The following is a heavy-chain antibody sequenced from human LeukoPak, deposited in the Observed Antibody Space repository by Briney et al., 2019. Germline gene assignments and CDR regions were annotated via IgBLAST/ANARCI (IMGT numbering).Heavy chain of an antibody. D-gene: IGHD4-17*01. V-gene: IGHV4-4*07. Sequence: NPSETLSLTCTVSGGSISSYYWSWIRHPAGKGLGWIGRIYTSGSTNYNPSLKSRVTMSVDTSKNQFSLKPSSVTAADTAVYYCARLSTVTTSFDYWGQGTLVTVSS. CDR3: ARLSTVTTSFDY. J-gene: IGHJ4*02. CDR2: IYTSGST. CDR1: GGSISSYY.